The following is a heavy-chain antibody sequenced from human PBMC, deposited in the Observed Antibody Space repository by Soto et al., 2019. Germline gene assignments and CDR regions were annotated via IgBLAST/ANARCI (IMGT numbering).Heavy chain of an antibody. V-gene: IGHV3-30-3*01. Sequence: PGGSLRLSCVASGFTFSSYALHWVRQAPGKGLEWVAVTSYDGSNKYYADSVEGRFTISRDKSISTAYLQWSSLKASDTAMYYCARHSQIYTLPAYWGQGTLVTVSS. CDR3: ARHSQIYTLPAY. J-gene: IGHJ4*02. CDR1: GFTFSSYA. D-gene: IGHD3-16*01. CDR2: TSYDGSNK.